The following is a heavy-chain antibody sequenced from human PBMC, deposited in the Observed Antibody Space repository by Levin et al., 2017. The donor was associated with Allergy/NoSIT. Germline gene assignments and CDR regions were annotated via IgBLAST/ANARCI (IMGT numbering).Heavy chain of an antibody. CDR1: GFTFSSYA. D-gene: IGHD5-12*01. J-gene: IGHJ2*01. CDR3: ARDSLGYSGYDFELNWYFDL. V-gene: IGHV3-30-3*01. Sequence: AGGSPRLSCAASGFTFSSYAMHWVRQAPGKGLEWVAVISYDGSNKYYADSVKGRFTISRDNSKNTLYLQMNSLRAEDTAVYYCARDSLGYSGYDFELNWYFDLWGRGTLVTVSS. CDR2: ISYDGSNK.